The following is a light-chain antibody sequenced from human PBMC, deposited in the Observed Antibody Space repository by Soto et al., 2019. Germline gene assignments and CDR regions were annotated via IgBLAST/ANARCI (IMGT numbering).Light chain of an antibody. CDR2: DAS. V-gene: IGKV3-11*01. CDR3: QQYGSSPPIT. CDR1: QSVSIY. J-gene: IGKJ5*01. Sequence: EIVLTQSPATLSLSPGERATLSCRASQSVSIYLAWYQQKPGQAPRLLIYDASNRATGIPGRFSGGGSGTDFTLTISRLEPEDFAVYYCQQYGSSPPITFGQGTRLEIK.